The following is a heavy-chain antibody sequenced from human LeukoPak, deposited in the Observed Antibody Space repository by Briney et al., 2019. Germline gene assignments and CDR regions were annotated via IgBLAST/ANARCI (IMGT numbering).Heavy chain of an antibody. V-gene: IGHV3-74*01. CDR1: GFTFSSYW. Sequence: GGSLRLSCAASGFTFSSYWMHWVRQTPEKGLVWVSRIDTDGSSTIYADSVKGRFIISRDNAKNSLYLQMNSLRAEDTAVYYCARESDWARDYWGQGTLVTVSS. CDR3: ARESDWARDY. CDR2: IDTDGSST. J-gene: IGHJ4*02. D-gene: IGHD3-9*01.